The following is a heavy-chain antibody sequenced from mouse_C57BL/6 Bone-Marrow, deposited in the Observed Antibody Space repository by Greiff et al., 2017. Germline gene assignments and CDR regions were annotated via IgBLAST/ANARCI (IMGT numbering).Heavy chain of an antibody. V-gene: IGHV2-3*01. Sequence: LVESGPGLVAPSQSLSITCTVSGFSLTSYGVSWVRQPPGKGLEWLGVIWGDGSTNYHSALISRLSISMDHSKSQAFLKLNSLQTDDTATYCRTKPYCSNYAMDYWGQGTSVTVSS. J-gene: IGHJ4*01. CDR1: GFSLTSYG. CDR2: IWGDGST. D-gene: IGHD1-1*01. CDR3: TKPYCSNYAMDY.